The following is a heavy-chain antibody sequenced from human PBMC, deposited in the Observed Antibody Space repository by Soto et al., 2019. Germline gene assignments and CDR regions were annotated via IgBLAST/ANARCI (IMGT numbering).Heavy chain of an antibody. V-gene: IGHV3-9*01. CDR3: AKDASITTTYLAH. J-gene: IGHJ4*02. CDR2: ISWNSGNI. D-gene: IGHD1-1*01. CDR1: GFTFDDYA. Sequence: EVQLVESGGGLVQPGRSLRLSCAASGFTFDDYAMHWVRQAPGKGLEGVSSISWNSGNIDYADSVKGRFTVSRDNAKNSLYLHMSSLRSEDTALYYCAKDASITTTYLAHWGQGTLVTVSS.